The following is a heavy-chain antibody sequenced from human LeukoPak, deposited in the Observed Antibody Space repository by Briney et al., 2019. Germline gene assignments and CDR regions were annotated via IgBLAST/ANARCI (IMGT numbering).Heavy chain of an antibody. V-gene: IGHV3-7*01. CDR2: IKEDGSEK. CDR3: ARPGQRDAFDI. D-gene: IGHD1-1*01. CDR1: GFIFSNYW. J-gene: IGHJ3*02. Sequence: GGSLRLSCAASGFIFSNYWMSWVRQAPGKGLEWVANIKEDGSEKRYVDSAKGRFTISRDNAKNSLYLQMNSLRAEDTAVYCCARPGQRDAFDIWGQGTMVTVSS.